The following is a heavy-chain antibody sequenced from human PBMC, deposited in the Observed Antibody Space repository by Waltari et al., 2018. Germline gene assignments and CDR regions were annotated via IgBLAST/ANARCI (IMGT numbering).Heavy chain of an antibody. CDR2: INTSTGNP. V-gene: IGHV7-4-1*02. CDR1: GYTFTSYA. CDR3: ARGGDDYNWGSYRYTSIFGY. D-gene: IGHD3-16*02. Sequence: QVQLVQSGSELKKPGASVKVSCKASGYTFTSYAMNWVRQASGQGLEWMGWINTSTGNPTYAQGFIGRLYFSLDTSVNTAYLQISSLKAEDTAVYYCARGGDDYNWGSYRYTSIFGYWGQGTLVTVSS. J-gene: IGHJ4*02.